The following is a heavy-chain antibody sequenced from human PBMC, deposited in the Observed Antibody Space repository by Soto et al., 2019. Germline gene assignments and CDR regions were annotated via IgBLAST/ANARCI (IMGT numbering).Heavy chain of an antibody. CDR2: INAGNGNT. V-gene: IGHV1-3*01. CDR1: GYTFTGYA. CDR3: ARDGCSGSNCLNWFDP. J-gene: IGHJ5*02. Sequence: GASVKVSCKASGYTFTGYAMHWVRQAPGQRLEWMGWINAGNGNTKYSQKFQGRVTITRDTSASTAYMDLSSLRSEDTAVYYCARDGCSGSNCLNWFDPWGQGTLVTVSS. D-gene: IGHD2-15*01.